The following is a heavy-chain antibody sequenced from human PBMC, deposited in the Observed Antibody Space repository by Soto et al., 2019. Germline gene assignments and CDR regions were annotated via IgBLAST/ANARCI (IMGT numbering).Heavy chain of an antibody. CDR1: GGSISSYY. J-gene: IGHJ6*02. CDR2: IYYSGST. V-gene: IGHV4-59*01. D-gene: IGHD2-15*01. Sequence: PSETLSLTCTVSGGSISSYYWSWIRQPPGKGLEWIGYIYYSGSTNYNPSLKSRVTISVDTSKNQFSLKLSSVTAADTAVYYCARLRRIRYYYYGMDVWGQGTAVTVSS. CDR3: ARLRRIRYYYYGMDV.